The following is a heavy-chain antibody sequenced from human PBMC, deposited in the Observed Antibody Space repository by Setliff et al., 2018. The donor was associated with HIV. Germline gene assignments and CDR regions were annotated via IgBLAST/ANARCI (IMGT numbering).Heavy chain of an antibody. CDR3: ARHDAVGGTPLIHAFDI. Sequence: GESLKISCKGSGYRFSIYRIGWVRQMPGKRLEWMGIIYPDDSDTRYSPSFQGQVTITADTSISTAYLQWSSLKASDRAMYYCARHDAVGGTPLIHAFDIWGQGTMVTVSS. CDR1: GYRFSIYR. CDR2: IYPDDSDT. D-gene: IGHD1-26*01. J-gene: IGHJ3*02. V-gene: IGHV5-51*01.